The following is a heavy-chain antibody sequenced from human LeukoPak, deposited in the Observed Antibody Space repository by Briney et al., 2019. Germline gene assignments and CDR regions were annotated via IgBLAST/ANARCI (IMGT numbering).Heavy chain of an antibody. V-gene: IGHV3-48*01. D-gene: IGHD1-26*01. CDR3: ARGGTNYNEAFDI. CDR2: ISRSSSTM. CDR1: GFTFSSYS. J-gene: IGHJ3*02. Sequence: PGGSLRLSCAASGFTFSSYSMNWVRQAPGKGLEWVSYISRSSSTMYYADSVKGRFTISRDNAKNSLYLQMNSPRAEDTTVYYCARGGTNYNEAFDIWGQGTMVTVSS.